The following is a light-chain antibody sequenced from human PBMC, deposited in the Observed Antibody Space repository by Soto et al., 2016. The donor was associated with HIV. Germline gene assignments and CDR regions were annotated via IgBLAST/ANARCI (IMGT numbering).Light chain of an antibody. V-gene: IGLV3-21*03. CDR1: NIGSRA. J-gene: IGLJ1*01. CDR3: QVWDSSSDHPGV. Sequence: SYELTQPPSLSVAPGKTATFTCGGYNIGSRAVHWYQQKPGQAPVLVVYDDSDQPSGIPERFSGSNSGNTATLTISRVEAGDEADFYCQVWDSSSDHPGVFGTGTKVTVL. CDR2: DDS.